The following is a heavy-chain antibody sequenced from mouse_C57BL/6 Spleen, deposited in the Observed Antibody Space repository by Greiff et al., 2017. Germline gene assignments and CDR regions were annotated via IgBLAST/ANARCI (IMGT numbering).Heavy chain of an antibody. CDR3: ARSYYDYDAYAMDY. D-gene: IGHD2-4*01. CDR2: INPYNGGT. Sequence: EVQLQQSGPVLVKPGASVKMSCKASGYTFTDYYMNWVKQSHGKSLEWIGVINPYNGGTSYNQKFKGKATLTVDKSSSTAYMELNSLTSEDSAVYYCARSYYDYDAYAMDYWGQGTSVTVSS. CDR1: GYTFTDYY. J-gene: IGHJ4*01. V-gene: IGHV1-19*01.